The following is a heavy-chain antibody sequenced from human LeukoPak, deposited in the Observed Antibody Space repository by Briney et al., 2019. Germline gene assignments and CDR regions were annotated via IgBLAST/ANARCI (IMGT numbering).Heavy chain of an antibody. Sequence: SETLTLTCTVSGASISSYYWSWIRQPPGKGLEWIGCIYDSGTTYYNPSLKSRVTISMDTSKNQLSLKLSSVTAADTAVFYCARHFDGPHPEGNSRLKWFALGGRRTVATVSS. CDR3: ARHFDGPHPEGNSRLKWFAL. J-gene: IGHJ5*02. D-gene: IGHD1-1*01. CDR1: GASISSYY. CDR2: IYDSGTT. V-gene: IGHV4-59*08.